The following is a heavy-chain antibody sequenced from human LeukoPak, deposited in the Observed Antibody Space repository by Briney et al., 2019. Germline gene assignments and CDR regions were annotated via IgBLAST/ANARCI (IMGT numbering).Heavy chain of an antibody. Sequence: GGSLRLSCAASGFIFNTYEMNWVRQAPGKGLEWVSYISTSGRTIYYADSVKGRFTISRDNAKNSLYLQMNSLRAEDTAVYYCAGNWPRPFGVLYFDFWGQGILVTVSS. CDR3: AGNWPRPFGVLYFDF. CDR1: GFIFNTYE. V-gene: IGHV3-48*03. CDR2: ISTSGRTI. J-gene: IGHJ4*02. D-gene: IGHD3-3*01.